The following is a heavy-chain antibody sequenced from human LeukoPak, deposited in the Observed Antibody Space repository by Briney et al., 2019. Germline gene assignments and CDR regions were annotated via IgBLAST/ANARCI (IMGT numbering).Heavy chain of an antibody. CDR2: IYTSGST. CDR1: GVSISSYY. Sequence: SETLSLTCTVSGVSISSYYWSWIRQPAGKGLEWIGRIYTSGSTNYNPSLKSRVTMSVDTSKNQFSLKLSSVTAADTAVYYCARSAERELRYFDWEPDGAFDIWGQGTMVTVSS. CDR3: ARSAERELRYFDWEPDGAFDI. J-gene: IGHJ3*02. V-gene: IGHV4-4*07. D-gene: IGHD3-9*01.